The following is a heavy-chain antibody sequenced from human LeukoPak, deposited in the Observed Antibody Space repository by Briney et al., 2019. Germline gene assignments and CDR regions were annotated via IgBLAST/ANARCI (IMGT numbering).Heavy chain of an antibody. CDR2: ISSSGSTI. Sequence: GGSLRLSCAASGFTFSSYEMNWVRQAPGKGLEWVSYISSSGSTIYYADSVKGRFTISRDNAKNSLYLQMNSLRAEDTAVYYCAKDMVSGYRSMVSGNFDYWGQGTLVTVSS. CDR1: GFTFSSYE. J-gene: IGHJ4*02. CDR3: AKDMVSGYRSMVSGNFDY. V-gene: IGHV3-48*03. D-gene: IGHD5-18*01.